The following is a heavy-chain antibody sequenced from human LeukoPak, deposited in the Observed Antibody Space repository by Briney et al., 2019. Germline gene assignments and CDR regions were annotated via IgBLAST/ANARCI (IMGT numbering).Heavy chain of an antibody. V-gene: IGHV3-74*01. J-gene: IGHJ4*02. CDR2: INSDGSST. Sequence: GGSLRPSCSASGFTFSSYWMHWVRQAPGKGLVWVSRINSDGSSTSYADSVKGRFTISRDNAKNTLYPQMNSLRAEDTAVYYCARGGAAMAYYWGQGTLVTVSS. CDR3: ARGGAAMAYY. CDR1: GFTFSSYW. D-gene: IGHD5-18*01.